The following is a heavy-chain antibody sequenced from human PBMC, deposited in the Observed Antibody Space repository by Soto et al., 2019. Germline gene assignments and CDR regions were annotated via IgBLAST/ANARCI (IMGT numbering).Heavy chain of an antibody. D-gene: IGHD5-12*01. CDR1: GYTFTSYD. Sequence: QVQLVQSGAEVKKXXXXVKVSCKASGYTFTSYDITWVRQATGEGLEWMGLVNPNSGNTGHAQKFQGRVTMTRNTSISTAYMALSSLRSEDTAVYYCARTLYGYNVDYWGQGTLVTVSS. J-gene: IGHJ4*02. V-gene: IGHV1-8*01. CDR2: VNPNSGNT. CDR3: ARTLYGYNVDY.